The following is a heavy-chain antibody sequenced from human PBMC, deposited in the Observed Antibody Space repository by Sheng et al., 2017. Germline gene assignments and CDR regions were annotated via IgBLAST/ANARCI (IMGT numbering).Heavy chain of an antibody. CDR2: ISSSGSTI. V-gene: IGHV3-48*03. CDR3: ARVGRWLQLGAFDI. D-gene: IGHD5-12*01. Sequence: EVQLVESGGGLVQPGGSLRLSCAASGFTFSSYEMNWVRQAPGKGLEWVSYISSSGSTIYYADSVKGRFTISRDNAKNSLYLQMISLRAEDTAVYYCARVGRWLQLGAFDIWGQGTMVTVSS. CDR1: GFTFSSYE. J-gene: IGHJ3*02.